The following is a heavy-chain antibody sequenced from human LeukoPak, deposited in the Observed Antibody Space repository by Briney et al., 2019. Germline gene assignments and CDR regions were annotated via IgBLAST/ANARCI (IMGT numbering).Heavy chain of an antibody. V-gene: IGHV4-31*03. Sequence: SQTLSLTCTVSGGSISSGDYYWSWIRQHPGKGLEWIGSIYYSGSTYYNPSLKSRVTISVDTSKSQFSLKLSSVTAADTAVYYCAREGYDSSYYYYLDYWGQGTLVTVSS. CDR2: IYYSGST. J-gene: IGHJ4*02. CDR1: GGSISSGDYY. CDR3: AREGYDSSYYYYLDY. D-gene: IGHD3-22*01.